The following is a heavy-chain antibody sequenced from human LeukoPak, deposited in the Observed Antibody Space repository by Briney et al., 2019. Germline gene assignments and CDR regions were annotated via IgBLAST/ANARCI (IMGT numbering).Heavy chain of an antibody. CDR2: ISGSGNKT. J-gene: IGHJ4*02. CDR1: GFTLSFHE. D-gene: IGHD3-10*01. Sequence: GGSLRLSCAGSGFTLSFHEMNWVRQAPGKGLHWVSTISGSGNKTYDADSVKGRFTISRDNSKNTLYLQMTGLRAEDTAVYYCAKLKRVGIAPFDDWGQGILVTVSS. V-gene: IGHV3-23*01. CDR3: AKLKRVGIAPFDD.